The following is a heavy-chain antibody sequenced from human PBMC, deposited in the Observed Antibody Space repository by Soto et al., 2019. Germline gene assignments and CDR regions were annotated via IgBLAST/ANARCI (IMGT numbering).Heavy chain of an antibody. J-gene: IGHJ4*02. Sequence: QVQLQQWGAGLLKPSETLSLTCAVYGGSFSGYYWSWIRQPPGKGLEWIGEINHSGSTNYTPSLMTRVTISVDTSKHQFSLKLSSVTAADTAVYYCARGVLRSAPLDYWGQGTLVTVSS. V-gene: IGHV4-34*01. D-gene: IGHD3-3*01. CDR1: GGSFSGYY. CDR2: INHSGST. CDR3: ARGVLRSAPLDY.